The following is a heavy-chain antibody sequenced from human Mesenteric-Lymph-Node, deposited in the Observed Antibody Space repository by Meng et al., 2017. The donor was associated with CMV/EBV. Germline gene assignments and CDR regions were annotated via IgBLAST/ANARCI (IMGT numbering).Heavy chain of an antibody. V-gene: IGHV1-8*01. CDR3: ARGLGAGPNTRDY. Sequence: KASCYTFTSYDINLVRQATGQGLEWMGLMTPNSGYIDYAQKFQGRVTLTGDTSISTAYLELSSLSSEDTAVYYCARGLGAGPNTRDYWGQGTLVTVSS. D-gene: IGHD6-25*01. J-gene: IGHJ4*02. CDR1: CYTFTSYD. CDR2: MTPNSGYI.